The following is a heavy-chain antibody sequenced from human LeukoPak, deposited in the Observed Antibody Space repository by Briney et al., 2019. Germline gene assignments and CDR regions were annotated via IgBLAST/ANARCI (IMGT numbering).Heavy chain of an antibody. CDR1: GGTFSSYA. V-gene: IGHV1-69*13. CDR3: ARSLPDIVVVPAANHWFDP. D-gene: IGHD2-2*01. J-gene: IGHJ5*02. Sequence: SVKVSCKASGGTFSSYAISWVRRAPGQGLEWMGGIIPIFGTANYAQKFQGRVMITADESTSTAYMELSSLRSEDTAVYYCARSLPDIVVVPAANHWFDPWGQGTLVTVSS. CDR2: IIPIFGTA.